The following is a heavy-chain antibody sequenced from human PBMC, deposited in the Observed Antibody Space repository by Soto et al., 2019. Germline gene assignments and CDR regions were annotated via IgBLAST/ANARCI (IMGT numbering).Heavy chain of an antibody. Sequence: EVQLVQSGAEVKKPGESLKISCKGSGYSFTSYWIGWVRQMPGKGLEWMGIIYPGDSDTRYSPSFQGQVTISADKSISTAYLQWSSLQASDTAMYYCARVVVAARRTYYYGMDVWGQGTTVTVSS. CDR3: ARVVVAARRTYYYGMDV. CDR2: IYPGDSDT. J-gene: IGHJ6*02. CDR1: GYSFTSYW. V-gene: IGHV5-51*01. D-gene: IGHD6-6*01.